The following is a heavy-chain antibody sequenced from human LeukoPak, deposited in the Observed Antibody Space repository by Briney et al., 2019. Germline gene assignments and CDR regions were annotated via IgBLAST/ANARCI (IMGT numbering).Heavy chain of an antibody. V-gene: IGHV4-61*02. J-gene: IGHJ4*02. CDR2: IYTSGST. CDR1: GDSISSGSDY. CDR3: ARGGTYGDSRIDY. Sequence: SQTLSLTCTVSGDSISSGSDYWSWIRQPAGKGLEWIGRIYTSGSTNYNPSLKSRVTMSVDTSKNQFSLKLSSVTAADTAVYYCARGGTYGDSRIDYWGQGTLVTVSS. D-gene: IGHD4-17*01.